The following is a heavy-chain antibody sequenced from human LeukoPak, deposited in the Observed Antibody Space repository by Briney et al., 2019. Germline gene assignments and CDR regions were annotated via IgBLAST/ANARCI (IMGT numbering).Heavy chain of an antibody. CDR1: VPTFTSYA. D-gene: IGHD3-22*01. J-gene: IGHJ3*01. V-gene: IGHV1-69*05. CDR2: FIPIFGSP. Sequence: SVKVSCKASVPTFTSYAINWVRQAPGQGLEWMGGFIPIFGSPTYAQKFQGRVTFTTGESTYTAYMELSNLRSEDTAVFYCAGFFYDSSGAAFDLWGQGTMVTVS. CDR3: AGFFYDSSGAAFDL.